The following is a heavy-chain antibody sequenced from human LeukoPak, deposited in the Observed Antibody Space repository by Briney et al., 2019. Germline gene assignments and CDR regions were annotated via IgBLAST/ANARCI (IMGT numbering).Heavy chain of an antibody. Sequence: SETLSLTCSVSSGSIDSYYWSWIRQPPGKGLEWIGSIYYTGSTNYSPSLRSRVTISVDTSKNQFSLKLSSVTAADTAVYYCARSGLENYFDYWGQGTLVTVSS. V-gene: IGHV4-59*01. CDR3: ARSGLENYFDY. D-gene: IGHD3-3*01. J-gene: IGHJ4*02. CDR2: IYYTGST. CDR1: SGSIDSYY.